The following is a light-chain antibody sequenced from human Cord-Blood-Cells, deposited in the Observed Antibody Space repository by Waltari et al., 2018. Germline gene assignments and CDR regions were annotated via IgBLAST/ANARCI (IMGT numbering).Light chain of an antibody. CDR1: QSVRSY. CDR3: QQRSNWPSIT. CDR2: DAS. J-gene: IGKJ5*01. V-gene: IGKV3-11*01. Sequence: EIVLPQSPATLSLSPGKRATLSCRASQSVRSYLAWYQQKPGQAPRLLIYDASNRATGIPARFSGSGSGTDFTLTISSLEPEDFAVYYCQQRSNWPSITFGQGTRLEIK.